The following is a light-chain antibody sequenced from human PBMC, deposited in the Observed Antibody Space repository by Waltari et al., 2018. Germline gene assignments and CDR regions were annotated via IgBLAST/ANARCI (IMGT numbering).Light chain of an antibody. CDR3: QQLNSYPQIT. V-gene: IGKV1-9*01. J-gene: IGKJ5*01. Sequence: IEVTQSASFQSASVGDSVTITCRASQGISSYLAWYQQKPGKAPKLLIYAASTLQSRVPSRFSGSGSGTEFTLTISSLQPEDFATYYCQQLNSYPQITFGQGTRLEIK. CDR2: AAS. CDR1: QGISSY.